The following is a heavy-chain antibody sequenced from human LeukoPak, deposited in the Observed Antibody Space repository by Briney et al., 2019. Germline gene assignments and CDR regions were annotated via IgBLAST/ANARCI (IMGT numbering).Heavy chain of an antibody. D-gene: IGHD3-3*01. J-gene: IGHJ4*02. Sequence: GASVKVSCKVSGYTLTELSMHWVRQAPGKGLEWMGGFDPEDGETIYAQKFQGRVTMTEDTSTDTAYMELSSLRSEGTAVYYCATGPYDFWSGYLFDYWGQGTLVTVSS. V-gene: IGHV1-24*01. CDR3: ATGPYDFWSGYLFDY. CDR2: FDPEDGET. CDR1: GYTLTELS.